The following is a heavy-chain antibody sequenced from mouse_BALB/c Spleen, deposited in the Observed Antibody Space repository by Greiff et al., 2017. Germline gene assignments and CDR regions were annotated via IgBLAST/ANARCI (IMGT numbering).Heavy chain of an antibody. CDR1: GFSFSSFG. CDR3: ARGTGTSYDMDD. V-gene: IGHV5-17*02. J-gene: IGHJ4*01. Sequence: EVKVVESGGGLVQPGGSLKLSCPASGFSFSSFGMHWVRQAHEKELEWVAYISSGSSIIYYAETVKGRFTITGDNAESTLFLEMTSLRSEDTAMYYCARGTGTSYDMDDWGQGTAVTVSA. CDR2: ISSGSSII. D-gene: IGHD4-1*01.